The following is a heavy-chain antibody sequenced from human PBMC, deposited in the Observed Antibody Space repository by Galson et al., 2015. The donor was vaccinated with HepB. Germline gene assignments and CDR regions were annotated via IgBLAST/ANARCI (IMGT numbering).Heavy chain of an antibody. CDR3: ARWIYDSSGYLFDY. V-gene: IGHV3-30-3*01. CDR1: GFTFSSYA. D-gene: IGHD3-22*01. J-gene: IGHJ4*02. Sequence: SLRLSCAASGFTFSSYAMHWVRRAPGKGLEWVAVISYDGSNKYYADSVKGRFTISRDNSKNTLYLQMNSLRAEDTAVYYCARWIYDSSGYLFDYWGQGTLVTVSS. CDR2: ISYDGSNK.